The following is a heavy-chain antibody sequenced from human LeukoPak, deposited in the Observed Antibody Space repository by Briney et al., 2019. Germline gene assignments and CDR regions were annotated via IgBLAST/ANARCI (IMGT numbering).Heavy chain of an antibody. CDR1: GGSISSGDYY. CDR3: ARGSQDSYDSSGYYNRRPVDDY. J-gene: IGHJ4*02. CDR2: INHSGST. D-gene: IGHD3-22*01. V-gene: IGHV4-30-4*08. Sequence: PSQTLSLTCTVSGGSISSGDYYWSWIRQPPGKGLEWIGEINHSGSTNYNPSLKSRVTISVDTSKNQFSLKLSSVTAADTAVYYCARGSQDSYDSSGYYNRRPVDDYWGQGTLVTVSS.